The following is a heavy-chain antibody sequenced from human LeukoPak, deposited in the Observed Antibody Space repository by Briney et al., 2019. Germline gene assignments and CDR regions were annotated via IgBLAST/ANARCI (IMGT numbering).Heavy chain of an antibody. V-gene: IGHV3-13*01. CDR3: ARQTTVGGLDY. D-gene: IGHD4-11*01. J-gene: IGHJ4*02. CDR2: IGPAGDT. CDR1: GFTFSSYD. Sequence: PGGSLRLSCAASGFTFSSYDMHWVRQATGKGLEWVSAIGPAGDTYYPGSVKGRFTISRENAKNSLYLQMNSLRAGDTAVYYCARQTTVGGLDYWGQGTLVTVSS.